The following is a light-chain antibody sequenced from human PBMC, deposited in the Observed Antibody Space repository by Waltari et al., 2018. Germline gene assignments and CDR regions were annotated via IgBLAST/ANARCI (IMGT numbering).Light chain of an antibody. J-gene: IGKJ4*01. Sequence: CRARPTVETPDLGWYQQKPGHAPTLLIYVASSRATGIPDRFSGSGSGTDFSLTISSLEPEDFAVYYCQQYDSSPLTFGGGTKVEIK. CDR1: PTVETPD. CDR3: QQYDSSPLT. CDR2: VAS. V-gene: IGKV3-20*01.